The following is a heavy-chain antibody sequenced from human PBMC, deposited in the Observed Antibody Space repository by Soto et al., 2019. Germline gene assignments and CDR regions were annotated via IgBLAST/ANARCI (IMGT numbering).Heavy chain of an antibody. V-gene: IGHV3-21*01. J-gene: IGHJ4*02. D-gene: IGHD1-26*01. Sequence: GGSLRLSCAVSGFIFSRYSMNWVRQAPGKGLEWVSSIGTSGSYIYDTDSVKGRFTISRDNTKDSLYLQMNSLRAEDTAIYDGARGSAFIGLDYWGQGTPATVA. CDR3: ARGSAFIGLDY. CDR2: IGTSGSYI. CDR1: GFIFSRYS.